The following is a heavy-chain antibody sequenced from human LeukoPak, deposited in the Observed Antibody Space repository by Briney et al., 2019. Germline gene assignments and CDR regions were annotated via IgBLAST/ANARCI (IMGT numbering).Heavy chain of an antibody. D-gene: IGHD3-10*01. Sequence: SETLSLTCTVSGGSISSYYWSWIRQPPGKGLEWIGYIYYSGSTNYNPSLKSRVTISVDTSKDQFSLKLSPVTAADTAVYYCARVSVTMVRGVPPPYWYFDLWGRGTLVTVSS. V-gene: IGHV4-59*01. CDR2: IYYSGST. CDR1: GGSISSYY. J-gene: IGHJ2*01. CDR3: ARVSVTMVRGVPPPYWYFDL.